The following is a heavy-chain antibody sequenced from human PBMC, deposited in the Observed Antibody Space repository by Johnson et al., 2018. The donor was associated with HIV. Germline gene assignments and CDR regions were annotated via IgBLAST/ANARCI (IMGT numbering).Heavy chain of an antibody. Sequence: VPLVESGGGLVQPGGSLRLSCGASGFTFSFYWMSWVRQAPGKGLEWVANIKQDGSEKYYVDSVKGRFTISRDNAKNSLYLQMNSLRAEDTAVYYCATQYNYRQPFDIWGQGTMVTVSS. V-gene: IGHV3-7*05. CDR1: GFTFSFYW. J-gene: IGHJ3*02. CDR2: IKQDGSEK. CDR3: ATQYNYRQPFDI. D-gene: IGHD1-1*01.